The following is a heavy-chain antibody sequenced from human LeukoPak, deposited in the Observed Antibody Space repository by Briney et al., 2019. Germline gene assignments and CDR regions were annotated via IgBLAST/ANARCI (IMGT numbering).Heavy chain of an antibody. CDR1: GFTFSNYA. V-gene: IGHV3-23*01. Sequence: GGSLRLSCAASGFTFSNYAMSWVRQAPGKGLEWVSAISGSGDNTYYADSVKGRFTVSRDNSKNTLYLQMNSLRAEDTAVYYCAKVAGYCTGGSCYGALDYWGQGTLVTVSS. D-gene: IGHD2-15*01. CDR3: AKVAGYCTGGSCYGALDY. J-gene: IGHJ4*02. CDR2: ISGSGDNT.